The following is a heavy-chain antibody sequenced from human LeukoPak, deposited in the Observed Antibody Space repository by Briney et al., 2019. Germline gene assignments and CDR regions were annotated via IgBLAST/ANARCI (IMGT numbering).Heavy chain of an antibody. CDR1: GYTFTSYY. Sequence: SVKVSCKASGYTFTSYYMHWARQAPGQGLEWMGGIIPIFGTANYAQKFQGRVTITADKSTSTAYMELSSLRSEDTAVYYCARDIRGYSYGYLAYWGQGTLVTVSS. D-gene: IGHD5-18*01. J-gene: IGHJ4*02. V-gene: IGHV1-69*06. CDR3: ARDIRGYSYGYLAY. CDR2: IIPIFGTA.